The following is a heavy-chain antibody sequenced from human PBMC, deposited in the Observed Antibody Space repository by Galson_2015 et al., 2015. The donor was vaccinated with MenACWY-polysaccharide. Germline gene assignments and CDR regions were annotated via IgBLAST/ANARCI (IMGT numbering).Heavy chain of an antibody. CDR2: IVDSGNT. V-gene: IGHV4-39*01. CDR3: TRGPSRTIRD. Sequence: AILSFSCPAYGASMSGDGYYWGRTRRPRGEGLGWIGSIVDSGNTNHDSSVGGRVIVAEDTCKNQYFLRLTSVTVAARALYYCTRGPSRTIRDWGQGTLVTVSS. CDR1: GASMSGDGYY. D-gene: IGHD3-10*01. J-gene: IGHJ4*02.